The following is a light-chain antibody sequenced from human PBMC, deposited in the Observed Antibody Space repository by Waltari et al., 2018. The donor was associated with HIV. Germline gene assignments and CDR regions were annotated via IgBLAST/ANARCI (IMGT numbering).Light chain of an antibody. J-gene: IGLJ2*01. CDR1: SGSIASNY. V-gene: IGLV6-57*01. CDR2: EDN. Sequence: NFMLTQPHSVSESPGKTVTISCTRSSGSIASNYVQRYQQRPSSSPTTVIYEDNQRPSGVPDRFSGSIDSSSNSASLTISGLKTEDEADYYCQSYDSSNVVFGGGTKLTVL. CDR3: QSYDSSNVV.